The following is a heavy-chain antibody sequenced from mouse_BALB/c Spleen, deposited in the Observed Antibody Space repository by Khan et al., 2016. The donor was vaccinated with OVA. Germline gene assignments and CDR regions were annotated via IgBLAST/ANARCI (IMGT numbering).Heavy chain of an antibody. CDR1: GFTFSDYG. CDR3: ARGGKGGFAY. Sequence: EVELVESGGSLVQPGGSRKLSCAASGFTFSDYGMAWVRQAPGKGPEWVAFVSSLAYNFYYADTVTGRFTISRENAKNTLYLEMSSLRSEDTAMYYCARGGKGGFAYWGQGTLVTVSA. J-gene: IGHJ3*01. V-gene: IGHV5-15*02. CDR2: VSSLAYNF.